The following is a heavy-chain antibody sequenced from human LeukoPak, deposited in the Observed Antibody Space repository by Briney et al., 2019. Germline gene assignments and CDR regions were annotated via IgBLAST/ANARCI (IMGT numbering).Heavy chain of an antibody. D-gene: IGHD4-23*01. V-gene: IGHV3-9*01. CDR1: GFTFDDYA. Sequence: PGGSLRLSCVAAGFTFDDYAMHRVRQAPGKGLEWVSGISWKSDSVDYADSVKGRFTISRDNAKNSLYLQMNSLRADDTASYYCAKDWSYGGNSWKYFGSWGRGVLVTVSS. J-gene: IGHJ4*02. CDR2: ISWKSDSV. CDR3: AKDWSYGGNSWKYFGS.